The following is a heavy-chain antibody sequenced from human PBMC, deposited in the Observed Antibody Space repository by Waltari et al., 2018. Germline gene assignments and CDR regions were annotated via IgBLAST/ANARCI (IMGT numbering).Heavy chain of an antibody. D-gene: IGHD6-13*01. CDR2: ISGSGGST. V-gene: IGHV3-23*01. CDR1: GFTFSHYA. J-gene: IGHJ4*02. CDR3: AKDRDGEVAAAGYFDY. Sequence: EVQLLESGGGLVQPGGSLRLSCAASGFTFSHYALSCVRQAPGKGLEWVSAISGSGGSTYYADSVKGRFTISRDNSKNTLYLQMNSLRAEDTAVYYCAKDRDGEVAAAGYFDYWGQGTLVTVSS.